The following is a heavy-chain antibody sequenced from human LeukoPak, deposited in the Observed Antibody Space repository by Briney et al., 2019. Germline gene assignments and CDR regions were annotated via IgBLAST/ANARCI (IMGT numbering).Heavy chain of an antibody. CDR2: INPNSGGT. J-gene: IGHJ5*02. Sequence: GASVKVSCKASGYTFTGYYMHWVRQAPGQGLEWMGWINPNSGGTNYAQKFQGRVTMTRDTSISTAYMELSRLRSDDTAVYYCARDPIIAAAGFSWFDPWGQGTLVTVSS. CDR3: ARDPIIAAAGFSWFDP. D-gene: IGHD6-13*01. V-gene: IGHV1-2*02. CDR1: GYTFTGYY.